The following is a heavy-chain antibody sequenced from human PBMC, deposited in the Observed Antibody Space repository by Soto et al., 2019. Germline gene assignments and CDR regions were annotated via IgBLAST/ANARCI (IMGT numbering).Heavy chain of an antibody. D-gene: IGHD3-3*01. Sequence: LRLSCAASGCSFGSYALSWVRQAPGKGLEWVSTISGSDGKTFYADSVKGRFSISRDTSQNTLYLQMNSLRADDTAIYYCARWSYLDYWGQGTRVTVS. J-gene: IGHJ4*02. V-gene: IGHV3-23*01. CDR3: ARWSYLDY. CDR2: ISGSDGKT. CDR1: GCSFGSYA.